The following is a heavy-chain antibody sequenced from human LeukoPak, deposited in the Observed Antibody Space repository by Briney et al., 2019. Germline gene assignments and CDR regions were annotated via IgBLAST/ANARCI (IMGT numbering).Heavy chain of an antibody. CDR1: GYSFTGHY. Sequence: ASVKVSCKASGYSFTGHYMHWVRQAPGQGLEWMGWINPNSGGTNYAQKFQGRVTMTRDTSISTAYLQWGSLKASDTAMYYRARHSRGSPGWFDPWGQGTLVTVSS. V-gene: IGHV1-2*02. D-gene: IGHD1-26*01. CDR2: INPNSGGT. CDR3: ARHSRGSPGWFDP. J-gene: IGHJ5*02.